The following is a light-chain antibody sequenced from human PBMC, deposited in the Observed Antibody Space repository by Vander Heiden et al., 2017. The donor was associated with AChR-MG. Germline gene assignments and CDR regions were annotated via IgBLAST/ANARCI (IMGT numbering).Light chain of an antibody. CDR2: NNF. V-gene: IGLV1-40*01. CDR3: QSYDSSLNVV. Sequence: SVLPPPPPVSGAPGHSVTIPRTWCSSNPGAGYDVHWFQQLPKTAPKLVIANNFDRPSGVPDRFSGSKSGTSASLTITGLQAEDEADYYCQSYDSSLNVVFGGGTKVTVL. J-gene: IGLJ2*01. CDR1: SSNPGAGYD.